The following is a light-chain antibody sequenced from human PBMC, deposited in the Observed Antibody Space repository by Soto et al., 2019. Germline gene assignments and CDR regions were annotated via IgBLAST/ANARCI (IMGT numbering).Light chain of an antibody. J-gene: IGKJ4*01. V-gene: IGKV1-5*01. Sequence: DIQITQSPSSVSASVGDRFTVTCRTSRNVSSWLGWYQQKPGKAPKLLIYDASSLESGVPSRFSGSGSGTEFTLTISSLQPDDFATYYCQQYNSYLLTFGGGTKVDI. CDR3: QQYNSYLLT. CDR2: DAS. CDR1: RNVSSW.